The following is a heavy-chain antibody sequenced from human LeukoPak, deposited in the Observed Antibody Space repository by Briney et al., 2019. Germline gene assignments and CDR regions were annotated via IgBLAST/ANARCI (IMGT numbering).Heavy chain of an antibody. J-gene: IGHJ4*02. D-gene: IGHD6-13*01. CDR2: IYYSGST. CDR3: ATPRNSSSWYYYYDY. Sequence: PSETLSLTCTVSGGSISSYYWSWIRQPPGKGLEWIGYIYYSGSTNYNPSLKSRVTISVDTSKNQFSLKLSSVTAADTAVYYCATPRNSSSWYYYYDYWGQGTLVTVSS. V-gene: IGHV4-59*08. CDR1: GGSISSYY.